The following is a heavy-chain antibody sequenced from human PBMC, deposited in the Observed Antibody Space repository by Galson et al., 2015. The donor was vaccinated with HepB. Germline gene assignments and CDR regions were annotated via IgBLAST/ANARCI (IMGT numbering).Heavy chain of an antibody. CDR2: IKQDGSEK. CDR1: GLTFSSYW. CDR3: ARSNSYSSSWYAGYYYGMDV. J-gene: IGHJ6*02. Sequence: SLRLSCAASGLTFSSYWMSWVRQAPGKGLEWVTNIKQDGSEKYYVDSVKGRFTISRDNAKNSLYLQMNSLRAEDTAVYYCARSNSYSSSWYAGYYYGMDVWGQGTTVTVSS. D-gene: IGHD6-13*01. V-gene: IGHV3-7*03.